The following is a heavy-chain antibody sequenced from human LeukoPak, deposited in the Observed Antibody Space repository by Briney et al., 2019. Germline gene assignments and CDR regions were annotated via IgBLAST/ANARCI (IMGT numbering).Heavy chain of an antibody. CDR2: IYYSGST. CDR1: GGSISSYY. V-gene: IGHV4-59*01. CDR3: ARARHYGSGSPIDY. J-gene: IGHJ4*02. Sequence: SETLSLTCTVSGGSISSYYWSWIRQPPGKGLEWIGYIYYSGSTNYNPSLKSRVTISVETSKNQFSLKLSSVTAADTAVYYCARARHYGSGSPIDYWGQGTLVTVSS. D-gene: IGHD3-10*01.